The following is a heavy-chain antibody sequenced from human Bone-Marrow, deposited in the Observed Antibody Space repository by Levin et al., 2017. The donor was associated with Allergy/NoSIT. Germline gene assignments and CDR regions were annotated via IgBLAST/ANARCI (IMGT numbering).Heavy chain of an antibody. Sequence: SETLSLTCTVSGGSISSSSYYWGWIRQPPGKGLEWIGSIYYSGSPYSNPSLKSPVTISVDTSKNQFSLKLSSVPAADSAVYYCARDGMITFGGVIVTKFDYWGQGTLVTVSS. CDR2: IYYSGSP. J-gene: IGHJ4*02. CDR1: GGSISSSSYY. V-gene: IGHV4-39*07. D-gene: IGHD3-16*02. CDR3: ARDGMITFGGVIVTKFDY.